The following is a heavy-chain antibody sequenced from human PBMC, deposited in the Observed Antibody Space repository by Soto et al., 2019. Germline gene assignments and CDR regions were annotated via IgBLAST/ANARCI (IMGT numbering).Heavy chain of an antibody. CDR1: GFTFSSYA. Sequence: EVQLLESGGGLVQPGGSLRLSCAASGFTFSSYAMSWVRQAPGKGLEWVSAISGSGGSTYYADSVKGRFTISRDNSKNKLYLQLNSLRAEDTAVYYCAKDAYGSGALNDYYGMDVWGQGTTVTVSS. CDR2: ISGSGGST. CDR3: AKDAYGSGALNDYYGMDV. D-gene: IGHD3-10*01. J-gene: IGHJ6*02. V-gene: IGHV3-23*01.